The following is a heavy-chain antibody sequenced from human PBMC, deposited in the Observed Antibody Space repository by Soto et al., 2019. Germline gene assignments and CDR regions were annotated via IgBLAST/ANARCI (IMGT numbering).Heavy chain of an antibody. D-gene: IGHD3-3*01. Sequence: KTSETLSLTCAVYGGSFSGYYWSWIRQPPGKGLEWIGEINHSGSTNYNPSLKSRVTISVDTSKNQFSLKLSSVTAADTAVYYCARVERLISRVRFLELNYYYYGMDVWGQGTTVTVSS. CDR1: GGSFSGYY. V-gene: IGHV4-34*01. CDR3: ARVERLISRVRFLELNYYYYGMDV. CDR2: INHSGST. J-gene: IGHJ6*02.